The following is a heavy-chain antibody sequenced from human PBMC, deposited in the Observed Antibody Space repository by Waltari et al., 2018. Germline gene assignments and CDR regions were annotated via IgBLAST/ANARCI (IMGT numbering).Heavy chain of an antibody. J-gene: IGHJ4*02. V-gene: IGHV4-34*01. CDR3: ARGYCSGGSCPPNY. CDR2: INHSGST. Sequence: QVQLQQWGAGLLKPSETLSLTCAVYGGSFSGYYWSWIRQPPGKGLEWIGEINHSGSTNSNPSLKSRVTISVDTSKNQFSLKLSSVTAADTAVYYCARGYCSGGSCPPNYWGQGTLVTVSS. CDR1: GGSFSGYY. D-gene: IGHD2-15*01.